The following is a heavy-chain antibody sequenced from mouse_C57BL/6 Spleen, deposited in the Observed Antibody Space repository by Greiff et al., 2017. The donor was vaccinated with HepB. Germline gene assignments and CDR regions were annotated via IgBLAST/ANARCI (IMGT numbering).Heavy chain of an antibody. D-gene: IGHD1-1*01. J-gene: IGHJ2*01. Sequence: VQLQQSGTVLARPGASVKMSCKTSGYTFTSYWMHWVKQRPGQGLEWIGAIYPGNSDTSYNQKFKGKAKLTAVTSASTAYMELSSLTNEDSAVYYCTKAIIYGSSFDYWGQGTTLTVSS. CDR3: TKAIIYGSSFDY. CDR2: IYPGNSDT. CDR1: GYTFTSYW. V-gene: IGHV1-5*01.